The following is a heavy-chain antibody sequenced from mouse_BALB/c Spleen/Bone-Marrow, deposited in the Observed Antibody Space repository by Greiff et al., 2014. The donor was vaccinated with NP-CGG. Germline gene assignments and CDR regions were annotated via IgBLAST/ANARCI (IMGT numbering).Heavy chain of an antibody. CDR3: TSYGAWFAY. CDR2: IYPGSGST. V-gene: IGHV1S22*01. CDR1: GYTFTSYW. Sequence: LQQSGSELVRPGASVKLSCKAFGYTFTSYWMHWVKQRPGQGLEWIGNIYPGSGSTNYDEKFKSKATLTVDTSSSTAYMQLSSLTSEDSAVYYCTSYGAWFAYWGQGTLVTVS. D-gene: IGHD1-1*01. J-gene: IGHJ3*01.